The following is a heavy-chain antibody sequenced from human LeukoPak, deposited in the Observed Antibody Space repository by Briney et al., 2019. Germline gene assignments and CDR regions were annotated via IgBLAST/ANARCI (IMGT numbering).Heavy chain of an antibody. D-gene: IGHD2-15*01. CDR1: GGSFSGYY. J-gene: IGHJ4*02. CDR3: ARAIGYSDY. Sequence: PSETLSLTCAVYGGSFSGYYWSWIRQPPGKGLEWIGEINHSGSTNYNPSLKSRVTVSVDTSKNQFSLKLSSVTAADTAVYYCARAIGYSDYWGQGTLVTVSS. CDR2: INHSGST. V-gene: IGHV4-34*01.